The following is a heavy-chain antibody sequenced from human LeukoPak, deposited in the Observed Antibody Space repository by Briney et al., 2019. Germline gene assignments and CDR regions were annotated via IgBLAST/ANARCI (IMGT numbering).Heavy chain of an antibody. V-gene: IGHV4-39*07. Sequence: SETLSLTCTVSGGSISSGSYYWSWIRQPPGKGLEWIGSIYYSGTTYHNPSLKSRVTISLDTSKNQFSLKLSSVTAADTAVYYCARITSAFCDQWGQGILVTVSS. CDR2: IYYSGTT. D-gene: IGHD3-10*01. J-gene: IGHJ4*02. CDR3: ARITSAFCDQ. CDR1: GGSISSGSYY.